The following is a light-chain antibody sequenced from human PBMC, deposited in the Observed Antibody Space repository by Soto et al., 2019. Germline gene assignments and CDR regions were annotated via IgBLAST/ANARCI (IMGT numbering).Light chain of an antibody. V-gene: IGKV1-5*03. CDR3: QQYSTYWT. CDR1: QSISSW. CDR2: KAS. J-gene: IGKJ1*01. Sequence: DIQLTQSRSNMSAYGGDRVTLTYRARQSISSWLAWYQQKPGKAPRLLIYKASTLESGVPSRFSGSGSGTDFTLTISSLQPDDFATYYCQQYSTYWTFGQGTKVDI.